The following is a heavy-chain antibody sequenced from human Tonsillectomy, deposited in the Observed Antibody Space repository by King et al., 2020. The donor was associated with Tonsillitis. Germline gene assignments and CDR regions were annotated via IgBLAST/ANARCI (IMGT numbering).Heavy chain of an antibody. Sequence: QLVQSAAEVKKPGESLRISCKGSGYSFITNWITWVRQMPGKGLEWVGRIDPSDSYTSYSPSFQGHVTISADKAISTAYLQWYSMKASDTAMYYFARLDIAAASIYAFDIWGQGTMVTVSS. CDR2: IDPSDSYT. D-gene: IGHD6-13*01. CDR3: ARLDIAAASIYAFDI. J-gene: IGHJ3*02. CDR1: GYSFITNW. V-gene: IGHV5-10-1*03.